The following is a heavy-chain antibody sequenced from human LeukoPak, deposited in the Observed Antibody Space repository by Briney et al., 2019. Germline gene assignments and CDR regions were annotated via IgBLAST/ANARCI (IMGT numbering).Heavy chain of an antibody. CDR3: AREVVVVPAARGATRRNNWFDP. J-gene: IGHJ5*02. CDR2: IRYDGSNK. D-gene: IGHD2-2*01. CDR1: GFTFRSYG. V-gene: IGHV3-30*02. Sequence: GGSLRLSCAASGFTFRSYGMHWVRQAPGKGLEWVTFIRYDGSNKYYADSVKGRFTISRDNSKNTLYLQMNSLRAEDTAVYYCAREVVVVPAARGATRRNNWFDPWGQGTLVTVSS.